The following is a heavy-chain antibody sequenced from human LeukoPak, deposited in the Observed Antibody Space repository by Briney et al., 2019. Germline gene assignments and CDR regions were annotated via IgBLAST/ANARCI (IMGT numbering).Heavy chain of an antibody. Sequence: GRSLRLSCAASGFTFSSYAMHWVRQAPGKGLEWVAVISYDGSNKYYADSVKGRFSISRDSSKNILYLQMNSLRAADTAVYYCAKDRCSNGVGCYYYYMDVWGKGTTVTISS. CDR1: GFTFSSYA. J-gene: IGHJ6*03. V-gene: IGHV3-30*04. CDR2: ISYDGSNK. CDR3: AKDRCSNGVGCYYYYMDV. D-gene: IGHD2-8*01.